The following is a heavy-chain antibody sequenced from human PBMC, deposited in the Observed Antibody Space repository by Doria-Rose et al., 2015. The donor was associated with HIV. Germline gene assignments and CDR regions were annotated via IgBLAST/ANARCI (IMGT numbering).Heavy chain of an antibody. CDR1: GGSFSGYY. CDR2: INHSGST. Sequence: QVQLQQWGAGLVKPLETLSPTCAVFGGSFSGYYWSWIRQPPGKGLEWIGEINHSGSTNYKTSLKSRVTISLDTSKNLFSLKLSPVTAADTAVYYCARGLLRGGWNDVDYYYGMDVWGQGTTVTVSS. D-gene: IGHD1-1*01. V-gene: IGHV4-34*01. J-gene: IGHJ6*02. CDR3: ARGLLRGGWNDVDYYYGMDV.